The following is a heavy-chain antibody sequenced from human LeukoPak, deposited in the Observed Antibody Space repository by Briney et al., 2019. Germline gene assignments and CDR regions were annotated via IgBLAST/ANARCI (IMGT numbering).Heavy chain of an antibody. CDR1: GFTFSRYA. CDR3: VKDNSGSGDY. D-gene: IGHD3-10*01. J-gene: IGHJ4*02. V-gene: IGHV3-64D*06. CDR2: ITSDGGTT. Sequence: GGSLRLPCSASGFTFSRYALHWVRQAPGKGLEYFSTITSDGGTTYYADYVKGRFTISRDNSRNTLYLQMSSLRAEDTAVYYCVKDNSGSGDYWGQGTLVTVSS.